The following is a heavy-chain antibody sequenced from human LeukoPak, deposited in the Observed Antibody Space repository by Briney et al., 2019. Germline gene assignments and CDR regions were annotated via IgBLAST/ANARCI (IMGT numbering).Heavy chain of an antibody. J-gene: IGHJ5*01. D-gene: IGHD2-15*01. V-gene: IGHV4-39*07. Sequence: PSETLSLTCSVSGGSINRSGYYWAWIRQPPGKGLEWIGSSYYSGTTYSNPSLKSRVTISVDTSQNQFSLKLRSLTAADTAVYYCARADVVVVAAAVYNSFDSWGQGTLVIVSS. CDR3: ARADVVVVAAAVYNSFDS. CDR2: SYYSGTT. CDR1: GGSINRSGYY.